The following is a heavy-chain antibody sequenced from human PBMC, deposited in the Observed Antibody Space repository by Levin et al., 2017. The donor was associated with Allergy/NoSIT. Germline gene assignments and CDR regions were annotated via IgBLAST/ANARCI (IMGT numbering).Heavy chain of an antibody. CDR1: GYSFTSYW. CDR3: ARHDSERWLPSGNWFDP. CDR2: IYPGDSDT. Sequence: GGSLRLSCKGSGYSFTSYWIGWVRQMPGKGLEWMGIIYPGDSDTRYSPSFQGQVTISADKSISTAYLQWSSLKASDTAMYYCARHDSERWLPSGNWFDPWGQGTLVTVSS. D-gene: IGHD5-24*01. V-gene: IGHV5-51*01. J-gene: IGHJ5*02.